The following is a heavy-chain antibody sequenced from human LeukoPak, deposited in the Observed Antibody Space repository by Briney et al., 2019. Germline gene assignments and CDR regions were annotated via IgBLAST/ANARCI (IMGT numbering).Heavy chain of an antibody. J-gene: IGHJ4*02. CDR2: ISYDGSNK. Sequence: GRSLRLSCAASGFTFSSYGMHWVRQAPGKGLEWVAVISYDGSNKYYADSVKGRFTISRDNSKNTLYLQMNSLRAEDTAVYYCAKAPLLWFGELSYYFDYWGQGTLVTVSS. CDR3: AKAPLLWFGELSYYFDY. CDR1: GFTFSSYG. D-gene: IGHD3-10*01. V-gene: IGHV3-30*18.